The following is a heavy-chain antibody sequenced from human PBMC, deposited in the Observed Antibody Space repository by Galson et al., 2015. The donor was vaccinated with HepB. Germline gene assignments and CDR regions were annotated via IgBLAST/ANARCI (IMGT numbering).Heavy chain of an antibody. CDR3: ARDRAYCTGDSRCYVEYYHFYYYMDL. CDR2: INPNSGDT. Sequence: SLKVSCKASGYTFIGYYMHWVRQAPGQGLEWMGRINPNSGDTNYAQKFKGRVTITRDTSNSTAYMELSRLRSDDTAVYYCARDRAYCTGDSRCYVEYYHFYYYMDLWGKGTTVTVSS. D-gene: IGHD2-8*02. V-gene: IGHV1-2*06. CDR1: GYTFIGYY. J-gene: IGHJ6*03.